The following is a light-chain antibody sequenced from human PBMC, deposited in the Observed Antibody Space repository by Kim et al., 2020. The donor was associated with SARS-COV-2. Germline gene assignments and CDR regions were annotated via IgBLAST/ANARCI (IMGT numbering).Light chain of an antibody. V-gene: IGLV3-19*01. CDR2: GKN. J-gene: IGLJ2*01. Sequence: VALGQTVRITCQGDILRSYYTAWYQQKPGQAPIVVVYGKNNRPSGIPDRFSGSSSGNTASLTITGTQAGDEADYYCNSRDNNDNVLFGGGTRLTVL. CDR1: ILRSYY. CDR3: NSRDNNDNVL.